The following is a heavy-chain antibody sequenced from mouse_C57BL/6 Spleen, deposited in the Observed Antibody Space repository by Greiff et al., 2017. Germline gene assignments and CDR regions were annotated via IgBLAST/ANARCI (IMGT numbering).Heavy chain of an antibody. CDR3: AREGLRHLYWYFDV. D-gene: IGHD1-2*01. CDR1: GYTFTSYW. Sequence: QVQLKESGTELVKPGASVKLSCKASGYTFTSYWMHWVKQRPGQGLEWIGNINPSNGGTNYNEKFKSKATLTVDKSSSTAYMQLSSLTSEDSAVYYCAREGLRHLYWYFDVWGTGTTVTVSS. J-gene: IGHJ1*03. CDR2: INPSNGGT. V-gene: IGHV1-53*01.